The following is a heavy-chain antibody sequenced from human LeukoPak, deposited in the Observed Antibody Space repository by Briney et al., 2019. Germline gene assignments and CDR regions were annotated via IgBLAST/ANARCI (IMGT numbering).Heavy chain of an antibody. V-gene: IGHV1-45*02. CDR3: ASTNVDTAMVT. D-gene: IGHD5-18*01. CDR1: GCTFTYCY. CDR2: ITPFIGNT. Sequence: GSSVKVSCKASGCTFTYCYLHWVRQAPGQALEWMGWITPFIGNTNYAQKFQDRVTITRDRSMSTAYMELSSLSSEDTAMYYCASTNVDTAMVTWGEGTLVTVSS. J-gene: IGHJ5*02.